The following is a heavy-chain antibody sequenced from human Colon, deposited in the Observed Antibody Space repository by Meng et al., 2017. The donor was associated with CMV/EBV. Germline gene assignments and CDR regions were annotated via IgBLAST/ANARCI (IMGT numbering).Heavy chain of an antibody. CDR1: GVSISSSNW. Sequence: SGVSISSSNWWSWVRQPPGKGLEWIGEISHGGSTNYSPSLKSRVTISLDRSKNQFSLNLNSVTAADTAIYFCTRGLVGIEASPSSDPWGPGTLVTVSS. D-gene: IGHD1-26*01. CDR2: ISHGGST. V-gene: IGHV4-4*01. CDR3: TRGLVGIEASPSSDP. J-gene: IGHJ5*02.